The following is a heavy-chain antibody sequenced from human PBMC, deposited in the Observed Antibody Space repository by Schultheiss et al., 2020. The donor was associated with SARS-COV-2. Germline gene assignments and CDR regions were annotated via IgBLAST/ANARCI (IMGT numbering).Heavy chain of an antibody. J-gene: IGHJ3*02. V-gene: IGHV3-7*01. CDR2: IKQDGSEK. Sequence: GGSLRLSCAASGFTFSSFWMSWVRQAPGKGLEWVANIKQDGSEKYYVDSVKGRFTISRDNAKNSLYLQMNSLRAEDTAVYYCAEARWNYDSGYAFDIWGQGTMVTVSS. CDR3: AEARWNYDSGYAFDI. CDR1: GFTFSSFW. D-gene: IGHD1-7*01.